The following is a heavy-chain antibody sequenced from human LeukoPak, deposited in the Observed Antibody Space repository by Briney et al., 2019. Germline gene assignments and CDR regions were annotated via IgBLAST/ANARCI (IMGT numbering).Heavy chain of an antibody. CDR2: INPSSGGT. J-gene: IGHJ4*02. D-gene: IGHD1-1*01. CDR3: SSDSLTNWNLDY. Sequence: ASVKVSCKASGYIFTGYYIHWLRQAPGQGLEWMGRINPSSGGTNYAQKFQGRVTMTRDTSISTAYMELSRLRSDDTAMYFCSSDSLTNWNLDYWGQGTLVTVSS. V-gene: IGHV1-2*06. CDR1: GYIFTGYY.